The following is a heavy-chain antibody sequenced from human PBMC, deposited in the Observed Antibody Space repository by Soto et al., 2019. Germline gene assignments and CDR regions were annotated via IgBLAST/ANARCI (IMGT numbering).Heavy chain of an antibody. J-gene: IGHJ4*02. Sequence: EVQLVESGGGLVEPRGSLRLSCVASGFTFSSYAMSWVRQAPGKGLEWVSIITSDGRTYYADSVKGRFTISRDNSKNTVYLQMNSLSAEDTAVYYCAKDYSTVTTDPLSVVLFDYWGQGALVIVSS. CDR1: GFTFSSYA. D-gene: IGHD4-17*01. CDR3: AKDYSTVTTDPLSVVLFDY. V-gene: IGHV3-23*04. CDR2: IITSDGRT.